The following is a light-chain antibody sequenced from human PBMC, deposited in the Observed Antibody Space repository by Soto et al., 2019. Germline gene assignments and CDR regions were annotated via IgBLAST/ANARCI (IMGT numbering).Light chain of an antibody. V-gene: IGKV1-33*01. CDR2: DAS. CDR1: QVISNY. J-gene: IGKJ4*01. CDR3: QQYDNLPLT. Sequence: DIEMAPSPSSLSASVGDSVTITSQATQVISNYLNWYQQKPGKAPKLLIYDASNLETGVPSRFSGSGSGTDFTFAISSLQPEDIATYYCQQYDNLPLTFGGGTKVDIK.